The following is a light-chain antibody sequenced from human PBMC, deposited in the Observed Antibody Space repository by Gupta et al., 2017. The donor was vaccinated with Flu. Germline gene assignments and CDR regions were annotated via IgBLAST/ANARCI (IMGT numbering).Light chain of an antibody. Sequence: NQMTQSPSSLSASVGDRVTITCRASQSINRYLNWYQQRPGKAPKLLIYAASSLQSGVPSRFSGSGSGTEFTLTISALQPDDFATYYCQHSHSVPITFGGGTKVDIK. V-gene: IGKV1-39*01. CDR3: QHSHSVPIT. CDR1: QSINRY. CDR2: AAS. J-gene: IGKJ4*01.